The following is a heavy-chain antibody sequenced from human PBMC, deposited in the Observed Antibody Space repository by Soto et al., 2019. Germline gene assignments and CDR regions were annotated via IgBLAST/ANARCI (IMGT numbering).Heavy chain of an antibody. D-gene: IGHD6-19*01. CDR1: GYTFTSYA. Sequence: SVEVSWKACGYTFTSYAMHWVRHAPGQRLEWMGWINAGNGNTKYSQKFQGRVTITRDTSASTAYMELSSLRSEDTAVYYCARGARAVAGTPDYYYYYGMDVWGQGTTVTVSS. J-gene: IGHJ6*02. CDR3: ARGARAVAGTPDYYYYYGMDV. V-gene: IGHV1-3*01. CDR2: INAGNGNT.